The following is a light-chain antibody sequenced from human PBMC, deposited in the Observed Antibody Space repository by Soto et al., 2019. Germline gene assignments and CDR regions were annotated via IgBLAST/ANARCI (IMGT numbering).Light chain of an antibody. CDR3: QQAITFPLT. CDR2: SAS. V-gene: IGKV1D-12*01. Sequence: DIQMTQSPSSLSASVGDRVTITCRASQGVSTWLAWYQQKPGKAPKLLIYSASTLQSGVPSRFSGSGSGTDSTLTISSLQPEDFATYYCQQAITFPLTFGGGTKVDIK. CDR1: QGVSTW. J-gene: IGKJ4*01.